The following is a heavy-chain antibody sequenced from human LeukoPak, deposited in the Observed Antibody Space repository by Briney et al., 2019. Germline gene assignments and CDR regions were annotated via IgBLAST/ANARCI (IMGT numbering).Heavy chain of an antibody. CDR3: ARNAKDTAMVKLDY. V-gene: IGHV4-38-2*01. CDR2: IYHSGST. CDR1: GYSISSGYY. J-gene: IGHJ4*02. Sequence: SETLSLTCAVSGYSISSGYYWGWIRQPPGKGLEWIGSIYHSGSTYHNPSLKSRVTISVDTSKNQFSLKVSSVTAADTAVYYCARNAKDTAMVKLDYWGQGTLVTVSS. D-gene: IGHD5-18*01.